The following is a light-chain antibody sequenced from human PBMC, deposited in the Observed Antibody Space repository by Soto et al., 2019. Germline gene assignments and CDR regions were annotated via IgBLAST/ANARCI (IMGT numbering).Light chain of an antibody. J-gene: IGKJ1*01. CDR1: QSVSSN. V-gene: IGKV3-15*01. Sequence: EIVMTQSPATLSVSPGERATLSCRASQSVSSNLAWYQQKPGQAPRLLIYGASTRATGIPARFSGSGSGTEFTLTISSLQSEYFAVYYCQHYNNWSWTFGQGTKVEIK. CDR3: QHYNNWSWT. CDR2: GAS.